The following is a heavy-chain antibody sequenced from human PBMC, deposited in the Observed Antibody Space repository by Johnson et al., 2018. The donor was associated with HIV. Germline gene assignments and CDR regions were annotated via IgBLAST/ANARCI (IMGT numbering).Heavy chain of an antibody. CDR1: RFTFDDYV. D-gene: IGHD5-18*01. CDR2: IYSGENT. Sequence: VQLVESGGGVVRPGGSLRLSCAASRFTFDDYVMSWVRQAPGKGLEWVSLIYSGENTKYADSVKGRFTISRDSSKNTLFLQLNSLRPEDTAVYYCARVSLAYSYGYDALDIWGQGTMVTVSA. CDR3: ARVSLAYSYGYDALDI. J-gene: IGHJ3*02. V-gene: IGHV3-66*02.